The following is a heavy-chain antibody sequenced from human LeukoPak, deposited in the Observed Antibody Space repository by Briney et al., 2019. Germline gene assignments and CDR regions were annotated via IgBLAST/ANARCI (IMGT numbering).Heavy chain of an antibody. Sequence: GGCLRVSCAASGFTFSSYEMNWVRQALGKGLEWVSYINGGGSTMNYADSVKGRFTISRDNAKNSLYLQMNSLRVEDTAVYFCARIYLRHFDFWAQGTLVTVSS. CDR1: GFTFSSYE. J-gene: IGHJ4*02. V-gene: IGHV3-48*03. CDR2: INGGGSTM. CDR3: ARIYLRHFDF. D-gene: IGHD3-3*01.